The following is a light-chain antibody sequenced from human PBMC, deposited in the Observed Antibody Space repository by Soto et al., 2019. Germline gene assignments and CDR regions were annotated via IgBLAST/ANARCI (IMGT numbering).Light chain of an antibody. CDR3: QKYNSAPQT. CDR1: QSVSNNY. CDR2: GAS. J-gene: IGKJ1*01. Sequence: EIVLTQSPGTLSLSPGERATLSCRASQSVSNNYLAWYQQKPGQAPRLLIYGASNRATGIPDRFSGSGSGTDFTLTISSLQPEDVATYYCQKYNSAPQTFGQGTKVEIK. V-gene: IGKV3-20*01.